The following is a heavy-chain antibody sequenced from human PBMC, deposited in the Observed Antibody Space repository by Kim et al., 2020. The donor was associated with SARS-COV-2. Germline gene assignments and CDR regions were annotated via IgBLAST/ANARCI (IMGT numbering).Heavy chain of an antibody. D-gene: IGHD1-20*01. Sequence: AVSVKSRITINPDTSKNQFSLQLNSVTPEDTAVYYCARVRYNWNDGLFDYWGQGTLVTVSS. J-gene: IGHJ4*02. CDR3: ARVRYNWNDGLFDY. V-gene: IGHV6-1*01.